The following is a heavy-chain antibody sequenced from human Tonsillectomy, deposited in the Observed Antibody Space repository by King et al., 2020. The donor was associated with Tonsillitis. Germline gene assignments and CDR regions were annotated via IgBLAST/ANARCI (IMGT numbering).Heavy chain of an antibody. J-gene: IGHJ5*02. CDR3: AKDSDCSGGSCYSGLNWFDP. CDR1: GGSISTYY. CDR2: IYSSGGT. D-gene: IGHD2-15*01. Sequence: QMQLQESGPGLVKPSETLSLTCTVSGGSISTYYWSWIRQPPGKGLEWVGDIYSSGGTNYNPSLKSRVTISVDTSKNQFSLKLSSVTAADTAVYYCAKDSDCSGGSCYSGLNWFDPWGQGTLVTVSS. V-gene: IGHV4-59*01.